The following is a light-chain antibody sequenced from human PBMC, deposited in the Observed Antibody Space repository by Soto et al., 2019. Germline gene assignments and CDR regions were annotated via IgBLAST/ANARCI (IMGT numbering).Light chain of an antibody. CDR2: GAS. V-gene: IGKV3-20*01. CDR3: QQYGRSRT. CDR1: QSVSSSY. J-gene: IGKJ1*01. Sequence: EIVLTQSPGTLSLSPGERATLSCRASQSVSSSYLAWYQQKPGQAPRLLIYGASSRATGIPDRFSGSGSGTDFTLTISRPEPEDFAVYYCQQYGRSRTFGQGTRVEIK.